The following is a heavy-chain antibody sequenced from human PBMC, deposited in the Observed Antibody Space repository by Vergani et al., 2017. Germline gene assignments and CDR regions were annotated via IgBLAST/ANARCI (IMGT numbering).Heavy chain of an antibody. Sequence: QVQVVQSGAEVKKSGALVKVSCKTSGYTFSNNYMHWVRQAPGQGLEWMGIINPSGGHTNYAQKFQGRVTMTRDTSTSTVYMELSSLRSEDTAIYYCARGDYGILTGYRYWGQGTLVTVSA. J-gene: IGHJ4*02. CDR2: INPSGGHT. CDR3: ARGDYGILTGYRY. D-gene: IGHD3-9*01. V-gene: IGHV1-46*03. CDR1: GYTFSNNY.